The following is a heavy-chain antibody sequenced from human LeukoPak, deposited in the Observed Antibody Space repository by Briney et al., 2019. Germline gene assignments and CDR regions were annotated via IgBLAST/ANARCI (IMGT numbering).Heavy chain of an antibody. CDR2: INWNGEST. CDR1: GYTFDDHG. D-gene: IGHD6-19*01. V-gene: IGHV3-20*04. J-gene: IGHJ4*02. CDR3: ARGGGFIAVAGCYFDY. Sequence: GGSLRLSCAGSGYTFDDHGMSWVRQAPGKGLEWVSGINWNGESTGYADSVKGRFTISRDNAKNSLYLQMNSLRAEDTAVYYCARGGGFIAVAGCYFDYWGQGTLVTVSS.